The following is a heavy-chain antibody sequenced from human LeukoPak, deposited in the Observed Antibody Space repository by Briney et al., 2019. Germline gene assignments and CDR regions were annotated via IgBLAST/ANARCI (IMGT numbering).Heavy chain of an antibody. D-gene: IGHD3-22*01. CDR2: FDPEDGET. CDR1: GYTLTELS. V-gene: IGHV1-24*01. J-gene: IGHJ4*02. CDR3: ATVPKPYYYDSSGYLDY. Sequence: ASVKVSCKVSGYTLTELSMHWVRQAPGKGLEWMGGFDPEDGETIYAQKFQGRATMTEDTSTDTAYMELSSLRSEDTAVYYCATVPKPYYYDSSGYLDYWGQGTLVTVSS.